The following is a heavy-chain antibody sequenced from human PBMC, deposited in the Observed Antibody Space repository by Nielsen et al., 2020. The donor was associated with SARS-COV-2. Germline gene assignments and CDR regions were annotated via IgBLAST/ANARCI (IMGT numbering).Heavy chain of an antibody. V-gene: IGHV4-59*01. D-gene: IGHD3-10*01. CDR3: ARDRFGEFGTEGYYYYGMDV. CDR2: IYYSGST. J-gene: IGHJ6*02. Sequence: WIHQPPGKGLEWIGYIYYSGSTNYNPSLKSRVTISVDTSKNQFSLKLSSVTAADTAVYYCARDRFGEFGTEGYYYYGMDVWGQGTTVTVSS.